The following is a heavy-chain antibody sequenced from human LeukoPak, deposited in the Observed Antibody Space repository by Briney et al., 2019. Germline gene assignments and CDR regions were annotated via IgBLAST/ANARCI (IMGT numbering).Heavy chain of an antibody. CDR3: ARVEKYQLTH. CDR2: IRHDGSDK. Sequence: GGSLRLSCAASGFTFSSYGMHWVRQAPGKGLEWVAFIRHDGSDKYYADSVKGRFTISRDNSKNTLYLQMNSLRAEDTAVYYCARVEKYQLTHWGQGTLVTVSS. V-gene: IGHV3-30*02. D-gene: IGHD2-2*01. J-gene: IGHJ4*02. CDR1: GFTFSSYG.